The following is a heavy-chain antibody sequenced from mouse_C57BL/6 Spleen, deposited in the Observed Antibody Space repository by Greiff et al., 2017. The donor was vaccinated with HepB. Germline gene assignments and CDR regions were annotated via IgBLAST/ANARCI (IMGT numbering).Heavy chain of an antibody. Sequence: QVQLKQSGAELAKPGASVKLSCKASGYTFTSYWMHWVKQRPGQGLEWIGYINPSSGYTKYNQKFKDKATLTADKSSSTAYMQLSSLTYEDSAVYYCARSYYSNYDVFAYWGQGTLVTVSA. J-gene: IGHJ3*01. CDR3: ARSYYSNYDVFAY. D-gene: IGHD2-5*01. CDR1: GYTFTSYW. CDR2: INPSSGYT. V-gene: IGHV1-7*01.